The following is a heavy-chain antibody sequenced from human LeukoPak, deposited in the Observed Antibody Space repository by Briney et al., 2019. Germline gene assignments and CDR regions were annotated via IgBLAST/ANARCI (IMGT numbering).Heavy chain of an antibody. V-gene: IGHV3-73*01. D-gene: IGHD3-22*01. CDR1: GFTFSGSA. CDR2: IRSKANSYAT. Sequence: GGSLRLSCAASGFTFSGSAMHWVRQASGKGLERVGRIRSKANSYATAYAALVKGRFTISRDDSKNTAYLQMNSLKTEDTAVYYCTRHVIYYYDSSGEFDYWGQGTLVTVSS. J-gene: IGHJ4*02. CDR3: TRHVIYYYDSSGEFDY.